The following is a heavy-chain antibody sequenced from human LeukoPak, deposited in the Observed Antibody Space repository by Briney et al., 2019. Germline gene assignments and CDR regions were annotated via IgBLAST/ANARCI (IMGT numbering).Heavy chain of an antibody. Sequence: PGRSLRLSCAASGFTFDDYAMHWVRQAPGKGLEWVSGISWNSGSRGYADSVKGRFTISRDNAKNSLYLQMNSLRAEDMALYYCAKGGHYYDSSGPLFDYWGQGTLVTVSS. D-gene: IGHD3-22*01. CDR1: GFTFDDYA. CDR3: AKGGHYYDSSGPLFDY. CDR2: ISWNSGSR. V-gene: IGHV3-9*03. J-gene: IGHJ4*02.